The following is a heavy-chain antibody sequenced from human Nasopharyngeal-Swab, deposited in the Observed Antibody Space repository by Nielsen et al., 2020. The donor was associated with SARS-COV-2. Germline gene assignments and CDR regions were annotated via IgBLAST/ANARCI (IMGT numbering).Heavy chain of an antibody. V-gene: IGHV3-66*01. CDR3: AFSTTAIVTPSGC. D-gene: IGHD5-18*01. CDR1: GFTVSSNY. Sequence: GESLKISCAASGFTVSSNYMSWVRQAPGKGLEWVSVIYSGGSTYYADSVKGRSTISRDNSKNTLYLQMNSLRAEDTAVYYCAFSTTAIVTPSGCWGQGTLVTVSS. J-gene: IGHJ4*02. CDR2: IYSGGST.